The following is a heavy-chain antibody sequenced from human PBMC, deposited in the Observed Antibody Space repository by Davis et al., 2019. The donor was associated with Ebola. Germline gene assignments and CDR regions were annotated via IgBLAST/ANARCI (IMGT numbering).Heavy chain of an antibody. V-gene: IGHV5-51*01. J-gene: IGHJ6*02. CDR2: VYADDSDT. CDR1: GYTFTNYW. Sequence: GESLKISCKGSGYTFTNYWIGWVRQMPGKGLEWMGTVYADDSDTRYSPSFQGQVTISADKSINTAYLQWSSLKASDAAIYYCARHITIFGVALWDGMDVWGQGTTVIVSS. D-gene: IGHD3-3*01. CDR3: ARHITIFGVALWDGMDV.